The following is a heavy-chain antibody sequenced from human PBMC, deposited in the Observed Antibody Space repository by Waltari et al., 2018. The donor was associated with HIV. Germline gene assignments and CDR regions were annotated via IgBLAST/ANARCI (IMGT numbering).Heavy chain of an antibody. D-gene: IGHD3-16*01. CDR1: GYELRHYS. CDR2: IRRGNNEK. CDR3: VRDDPGYGPIDY. J-gene: IGHJ4*02. Sequence: ESGGGVVKTGGAIRLTCEASGYELRHYSMNWVRQSPMRGLEWVASIRRGNNEKHYLDSVRGRFAISRDISESSVYLQMESLKEDDTATYFCVRDDPGYGPIDYWGQGTLVTV. V-gene: IGHV3-21*04.